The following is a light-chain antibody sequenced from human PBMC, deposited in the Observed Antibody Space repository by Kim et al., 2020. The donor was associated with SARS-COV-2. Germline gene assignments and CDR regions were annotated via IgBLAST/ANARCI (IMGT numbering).Light chain of an antibody. V-gene: IGLV6-57*04. CDR3: QSYNRSNVV. J-gene: IGLJ2*01. CDR2: EDD. CDR1: SGSIDDNY. Sequence: NFTLTQPHSVSESPGKTITISCTRSSGSIDDNYVQWYQQRPGGVPIIVIYEDDQRPSGVSDRFSGSIDNSSNSASLTISGLKTEDEADYYCQSYNRSNVVFGGGTKVTVL.